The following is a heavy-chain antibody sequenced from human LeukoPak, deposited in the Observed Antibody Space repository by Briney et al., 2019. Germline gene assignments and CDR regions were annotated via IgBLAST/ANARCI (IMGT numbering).Heavy chain of an antibody. J-gene: IGHJ4*02. CDR2: INHSGST. Sequence: SETVSLTCAVYGGSFSGYYWSWIRQPPGKGLEWIGEINHSGSTNYNPSLKSRVTISVDTSKNQFSLKLSSVTAADTAVYYCARGRDRYPFVYWGQGTLVTVSS. CDR3: ARGRDRYPFVY. D-gene: IGHD2-2*02. V-gene: IGHV4-34*01. CDR1: GGSFSGYY.